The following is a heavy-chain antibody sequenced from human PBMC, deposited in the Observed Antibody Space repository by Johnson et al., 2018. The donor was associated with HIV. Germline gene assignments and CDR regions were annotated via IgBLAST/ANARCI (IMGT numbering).Heavy chain of an antibody. CDR1: GFTVSNKY. J-gene: IGHJ3*02. D-gene: IGHD1-26*01. CDR2: IYSGGST. CDR3: ARMGGYPNAFDI. Sequence: VESGGGLVPPGGSLRLSCAASGFTVSNKYMTRVRQSPWKGLEWVSVIYSGGSTYYAESVKGRFTISRDNSKNSLFIQMNRLRVEDTAVYYCARMGGYPNAFDIWGQGTMVTVSS. V-gene: IGHV3-66*01.